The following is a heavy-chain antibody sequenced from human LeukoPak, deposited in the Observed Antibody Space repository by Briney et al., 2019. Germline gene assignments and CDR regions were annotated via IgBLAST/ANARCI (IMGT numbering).Heavy chain of an antibody. V-gene: IGHV1-46*01. J-gene: IGHJ6*02. CDR3: AREGAAARIHYYYGMDV. Sequence: ASVKVSCKASGYTFTSYYMHWVRQAPGQGLEWMGIINPSGGSTSYAQKFQGRVTMTRDTSTSTVYMELSGLRSEDTAVYYCAREGAAARIHYYYGMDVWGQGTTVTVSS. CDR1: GYTFTSYY. CDR2: INPSGGST. D-gene: IGHD6-25*01.